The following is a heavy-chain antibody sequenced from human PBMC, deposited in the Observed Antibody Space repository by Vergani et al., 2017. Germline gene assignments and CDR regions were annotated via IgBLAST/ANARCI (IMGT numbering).Heavy chain of an antibody. CDR1: GVSVSSTAFY. Sequence: QVQLQESGPGLVKPSQTLSLTCSVSGVSVSSTAFYWNWLRQPAGKGLEWIGRIYGSGNNKYNPSLESRVTISRDTSKNQFSLKVNSVTAAATAVYYCARGETRTDLLDPWCQGVQVIVSS. J-gene: IGHJ5*02. CDR2: IYGSGNN. CDR3: ARGETRTDLLDP. V-gene: IGHV4-61*02. D-gene: IGHD3/OR15-3a*01.